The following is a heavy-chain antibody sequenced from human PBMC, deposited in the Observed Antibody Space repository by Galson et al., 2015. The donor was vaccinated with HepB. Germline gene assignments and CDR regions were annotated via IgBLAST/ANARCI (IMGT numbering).Heavy chain of an antibody. Sequence: SLRLSCAASGFTFSSYWMSWVRQAPGKGLEWVANIKQDGSEKYYVDSVKGRFTISRDNAKNSLYLKMNSLRAEDTAVYYCARVLEYSSSGSDAFDIWGQGTMVTVSS. D-gene: IGHD6-13*01. J-gene: IGHJ3*02. CDR1: GFTFSSYW. V-gene: IGHV3-7*03. CDR3: ARVLEYSSSGSDAFDI. CDR2: IKQDGSEK.